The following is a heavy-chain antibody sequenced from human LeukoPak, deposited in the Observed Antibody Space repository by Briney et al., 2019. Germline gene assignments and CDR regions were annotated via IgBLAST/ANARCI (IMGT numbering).Heavy chain of an antibody. CDR1: GFTFSSYS. CDR2: ISSSSSYI. D-gene: IGHD3-3*01. J-gene: IGHJ6*03. V-gene: IGHV3-21*01. Sequence: TGGSLRLSCAASGFTFSSYSMHWVRQAPGKGLEWVSSISSSSSYIYYADSVKGRFTISRDNAKNSLYLQMNSLRAEDTAVYYCARGYDFWSGYSSPHYYYMDVWGKGTTVTVSS. CDR3: ARGYDFWSGYSSPHYYYMDV.